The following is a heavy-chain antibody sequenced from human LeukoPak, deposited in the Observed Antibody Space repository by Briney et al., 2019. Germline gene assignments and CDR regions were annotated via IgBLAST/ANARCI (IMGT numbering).Heavy chain of an antibody. J-gene: IGHJ5*02. CDR2: IYYSGST. CDR1: GGSISSSSYY. V-gene: IGHV4-39*01. CDR3: AIYSSTWDWFDP. Sequence: SETLSLTCTVSGGSISSSSYYWGWIRQPPGKGLEWIGRIYYSGSTYYNPSLKSRFTISVDTSKNQFSLKLSSVAAADTAVYYCAIYSSTWDWFDPWGQGTLVTVSS. D-gene: IGHD6-13*01.